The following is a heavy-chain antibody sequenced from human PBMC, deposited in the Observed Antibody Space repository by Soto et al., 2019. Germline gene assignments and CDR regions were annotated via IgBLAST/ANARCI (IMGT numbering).Heavy chain of an antibody. V-gene: IGHV2-5*02. Sequence: QITLKESGPTLVKPTQTLTLTCTFSGFSLSTRGVGVGWIRQPPGKALEWLALIYWDGFNHYNPSLESRLTXXQXXGNNQVILTMTSVDPVATATYYCAQKGGRDRILDYWGQGTLVTVSS. J-gene: IGHJ4*02. CDR1: GFSLSTRGVG. CDR2: IYWDGFN. CDR3: AQKGGRDRILDY. D-gene: IGHD1-26*01.